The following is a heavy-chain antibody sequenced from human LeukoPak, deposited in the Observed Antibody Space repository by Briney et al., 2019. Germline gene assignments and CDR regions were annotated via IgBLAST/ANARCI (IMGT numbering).Heavy chain of an antibody. CDR2: IIPILGIA. CDR3: ARARGTYYYDSSGYYALDY. J-gene: IGHJ4*02. Sequence: SVKVPCKASGGTFSSYAISWVRQAPGQGLEWMGRIIPILGIANYAQKFQGRATITADKSTSTAYMELSSLRSEDTAVYYCARARGTYYYDSSGYYALDYWGQGTLVTVSS. CDR1: GGTFSSYA. V-gene: IGHV1-69*04. D-gene: IGHD3-22*01.